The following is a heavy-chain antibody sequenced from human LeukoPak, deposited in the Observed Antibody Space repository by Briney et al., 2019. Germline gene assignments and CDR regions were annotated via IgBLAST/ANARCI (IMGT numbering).Heavy chain of an antibody. CDR2: IYYSGST. V-gene: IGHV4-39*07. D-gene: IGHD2-2*01. Sequence: SETLSLTCTVSGDSISSINYYWGWIRQPPGKGLEWIGSIYYSGSTYYNPSLKSRVTISEDTSKNQFSLKLSSVTAADTAVYYCAKYGFSYCSSTSCIPHWGQGTRATVS. J-gene: IGHJ4*02. CDR3: AKYGFSYCSSTSCIPH. CDR1: GDSISSINYY.